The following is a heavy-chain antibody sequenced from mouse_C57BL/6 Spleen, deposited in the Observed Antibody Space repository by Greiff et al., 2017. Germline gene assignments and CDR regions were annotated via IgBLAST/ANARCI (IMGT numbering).Heavy chain of an antibody. CDR3: ATDFDY. V-gene: IGHV1-59*01. J-gene: IGHJ2*01. Sequence: QVQLQQPGAELVRPGTSVKLSCKASGYTFTSYWMHWVKQRPGQGLEWIGVIDPSYSYTNYNQKFKGKATLTVDTSSSTAYMQLSSLTSDDSAVYYCATDFDYWGQGTTLTVSS. CDR2: IDPSYSYT. CDR1: GYTFTSYW.